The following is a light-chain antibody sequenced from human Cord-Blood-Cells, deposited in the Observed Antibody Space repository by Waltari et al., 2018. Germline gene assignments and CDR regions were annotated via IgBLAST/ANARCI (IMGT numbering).Light chain of an antibody. Sequence: DIQMTQYPSSLSASVGDRVTLTCQASQDISNYLNLYQQKPGTAPKLLIYDASNLETGFPSRFSGSGSGTDFTFTISSLQPEDIATYYCQQYDNLPLTFGGGTKVEIK. V-gene: IGKV1-33*01. J-gene: IGKJ4*01. CDR2: DAS. CDR3: QQYDNLPLT. CDR1: QDISNY.